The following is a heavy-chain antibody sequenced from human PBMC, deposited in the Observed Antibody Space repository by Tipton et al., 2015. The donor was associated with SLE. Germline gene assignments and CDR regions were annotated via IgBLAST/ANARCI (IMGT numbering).Heavy chain of an antibody. CDR2: INHSGST. V-gene: IGHV4-34*01. D-gene: IGHD7-27*01. Sequence: TLSLTCAVYGGSFSGYYWSWIRQPPGKGLEWIGEINHSGSTNYNPSLKSRVTISVDTSKNQFSLKLSSVTAADTAVYYCARPQANGGLGNDAFDIWGQGTMVTVSS. CDR1: GGSFSGYY. J-gene: IGHJ3*02. CDR3: ARPQANGGLGNDAFDI.